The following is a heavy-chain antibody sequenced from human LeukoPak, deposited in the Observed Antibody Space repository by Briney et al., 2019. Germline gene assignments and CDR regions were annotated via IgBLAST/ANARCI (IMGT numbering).Heavy chain of an antibody. V-gene: IGHV3-74*01. CDR2: INSDGINT. Sequence: GGSLRLSCAASGFTFSNYWMHWVRQAPGKGLVWVSRINSDGINTSYADSVKGRFTISRDNAKNTLYLQMNSLRAEDTAVYYCARVGARLGAFDIWGQGTMVTVSS. CDR1: GFTFSNYW. D-gene: IGHD6-25*01. J-gene: IGHJ3*02. CDR3: ARVGARLGAFDI.